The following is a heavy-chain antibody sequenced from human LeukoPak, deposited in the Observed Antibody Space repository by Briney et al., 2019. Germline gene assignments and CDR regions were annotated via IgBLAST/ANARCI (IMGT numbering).Heavy chain of an antibody. Sequence: GGSLRLSCAASGFTFSNYWMHWVRQAPGKGLVWVSRINSDGSSISYEDSVKGRFTISRDNAKNTLYLQMNSLRAEDTAVYYCARDRGAYCGGDCYSAPFDFWGQGTLITVSS. D-gene: IGHD2-21*02. CDR3: ARDRGAYCGGDCYSAPFDF. CDR2: INSDGSSI. V-gene: IGHV3-74*01. CDR1: GFTFSNYW. J-gene: IGHJ4*02.